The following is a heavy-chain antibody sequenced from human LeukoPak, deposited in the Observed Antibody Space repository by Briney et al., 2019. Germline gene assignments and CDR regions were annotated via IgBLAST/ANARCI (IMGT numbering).Heavy chain of an antibody. V-gene: IGHV3-23*01. D-gene: IGHD5-18*01. CDR3: AKDRGYSYGDFDY. Sequence: GGSLRLTCAASGFTFSSYAMSWVRQAPGKGLEWVSAISGSGGSTYYADSVKGRFTISRDNSKNTLYLQMNSLRAEDTAVYYCAKDRGYSYGDFDYWGQRTLVTVSS. CDR1: GFTFSSYA. J-gene: IGHJ4*02. CDR2: ISGSGGST.